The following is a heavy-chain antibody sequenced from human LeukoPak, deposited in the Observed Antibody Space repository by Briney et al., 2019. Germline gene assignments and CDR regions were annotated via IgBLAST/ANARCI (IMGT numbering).Heavy chain of an antibody. CDR1: GGTFSNYP. D-gene: IGHD3-22*01. CDR2: IIPIFGTA. J-gene: IGHJ6*02. CDR3: AREVNYYDSTAYSTFYFHYGMDV. V-gene: IGHV1-69*13. Sequence: SVKVSCKASGGTFSNYPITWVRQAPGQGLEWMGGIIPIFGTANYAQKFQGRLTITADESTTTAYMELSSLRSGDTAAYYCAREVNYYDSTAYSTFYFHYGMDVWGQGTSVTVSS.